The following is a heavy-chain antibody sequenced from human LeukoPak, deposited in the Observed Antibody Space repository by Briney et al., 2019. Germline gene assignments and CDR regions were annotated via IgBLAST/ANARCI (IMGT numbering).Heavy chain of an antibody. CDR2: IGGRDGVT. D-gene: IGHD3-3*01. V-gene: IGHV3-11*04. Sequence: PSQTLSLTCTVSGGSISSGGYYWSWIRQAPGKGLEWVSYIGGRDGVTYYADSVRGRFTISRDNAKNSLYLQMNSLRAEDTATYYCARDYRLSIFGQAGSKNAFDIWGQGTLVTVSS. CDR1: GGSISSGGYY. J-gene: IGHJ3*02. CDR3: ARDYRLSIFGQAGSKNAFDI.